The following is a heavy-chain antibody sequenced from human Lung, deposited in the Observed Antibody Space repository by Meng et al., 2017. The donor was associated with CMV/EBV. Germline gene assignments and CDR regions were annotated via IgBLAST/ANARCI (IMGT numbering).Heavy chain of an antibody. V-gene: IGHV2-70D*14. J-gene: IGHJ5*02. CDR3: ARDAAGYSIFDP. D-gene: IGHD6-13*01. Sequence: SGXXLVXPTQTLTLTCTFSGFSLSTSGMRVSWIRQPPGKALEWLARIDWDDDKFYSTSLKTRLTISKDTSKNQVVLTMTNMDPVDTATYYCARDAAGYSIFDPXGQGXLVTVSS. CDR1: GFSLSTSGMR. CDR2: IDWDDDK.